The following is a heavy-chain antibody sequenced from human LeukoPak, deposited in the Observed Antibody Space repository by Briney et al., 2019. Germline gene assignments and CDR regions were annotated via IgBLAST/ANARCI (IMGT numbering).Heavy chain of an antibody. Sequence: SETLSLTCAVYGGSFSAYYWSWIRQPPGKGLEWIGEINHSGSTNYNPSLKSRVTISVDTSKNQFSLKLSSAAAADTAVYYCAGNDSSGSVDYWGQGTLVTVSS. CDR1: GGSFSAYY. V-gene: IGHV4-34*01. CDR3: AGNDSSGSVDY. D-gene: IGHD3-22*01. CDR2: INHSGST. J-gene: IGHJ4*02.